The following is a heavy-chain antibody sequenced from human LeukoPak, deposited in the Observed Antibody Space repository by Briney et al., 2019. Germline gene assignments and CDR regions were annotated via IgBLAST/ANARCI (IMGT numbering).Heavy chain of an antibody. D-gene: IGHD3-10*01. CDR1: GGSFSGYY. CDR2: INHSGST. CDR3: ARRLGGSGSYYY. Sequence: SETLSLTCAIYGGSFSGYYWSWIRQPPGKGLEWIGEINHSGSTNYNPSLKSRVTISVDTSKNQFSLKLRSVTAADTAVYYCARRLGGSGSYYYWGQGTLVTVSS. J-gene: IGHJ4*02. V-gene: IGHV4-34*01.